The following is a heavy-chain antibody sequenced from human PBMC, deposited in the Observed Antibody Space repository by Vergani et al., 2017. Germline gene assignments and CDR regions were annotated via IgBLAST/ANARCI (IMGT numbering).Heavy chain of an antibody. CDR2: IHHSGAT. D-gene: IGHD3-10*01. V-gene: IGHV4-38-2*01. CDR1: DSSIMTNPY. CDR3: ARHRDSGGFFPSSYFYGMDV. J-gene: IGHJ6*02. Sequence: QVQLQESGPGLVKPSETLTLTCDVSDSSIMTNPYWGWFRQSPGKGLEWIGCIHHSGATHYNSSLKSRVSISIVSSSKFSLSLTSVTAADTAIYYCARHRDSGGFFPSSYFYGMDVGGHGTTVTVSS.